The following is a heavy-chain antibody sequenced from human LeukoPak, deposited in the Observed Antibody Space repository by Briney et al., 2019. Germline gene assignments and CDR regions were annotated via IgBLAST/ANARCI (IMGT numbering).Heavy chain of an antibody. CDR3: TRSFGYDYFYMDV. V-gene: IGHV3-49*04. CDR2: IRTEDYDGAT. Sequence: GGSLRLSRAASGFTFGDYATSWVRQALGKGRERGGFIRTEDYDGATDYGASVKGRFTISRDDSKHIAYLQMNSLNTEDTGIYCCTRSFGYDYFYMDVWGKGTTVIVSS. D-gene: IGHD3-16*01. CDR1: GFTFGDYA. J-gene: IGHJ6*03.